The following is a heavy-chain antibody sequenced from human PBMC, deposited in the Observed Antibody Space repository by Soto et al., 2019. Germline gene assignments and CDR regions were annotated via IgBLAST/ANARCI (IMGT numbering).Heavy chain of an antibody. V-gene: IGHV4-4*02. Sequence: PSETLSLTCAVSGGSISSNNWWSWVRQAPGKGLEWIGEIYHSGRTSYNPSLRSRVTMSVDKSKNQFSLIVTSVNAADTAVYYCTKDGSGHPYYSDNWGPGTLVTVSS. CDR3: TKDGSGHPYYSDN. D-gene: IGHD3-3*01. CDR2: IYHSGRT. CDR1: GGSISSNNW. J-gene: IGHJ4*02.